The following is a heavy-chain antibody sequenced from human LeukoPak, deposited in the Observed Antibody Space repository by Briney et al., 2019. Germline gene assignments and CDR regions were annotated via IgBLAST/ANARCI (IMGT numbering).Heavy chain of an antibody. CDR3: ARLFHLSSSWPFDY. V-gene: IGHV4-34*01. CDR1: GFTFSNNW. J-gene: IGHJ4*02. Sequence: PGGSLRLSCAASGFTFSNNWMTWVRQAPGKGLEWIGEINHSGSTNYNPSLKSRVTISVDTSKNQFSLKLSSVTAADTAVYYCARLFHLSSSWPFDYWGQGTLVTVSS. D-gene: IGHD6-13*01. CDR2: INHSGST.